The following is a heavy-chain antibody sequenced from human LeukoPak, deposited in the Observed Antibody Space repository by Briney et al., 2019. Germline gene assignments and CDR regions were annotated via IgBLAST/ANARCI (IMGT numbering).Heavy chain of an antibody. V-gene: IGHV4-30-2*01. J-gene: IGHJ5*02. D-gene: IGHD4-17*01. CDR2: IYHSGST. CDR1: GGSISSGGYS. Sequence: PSQTLSLTCAVSGGSISSGGYSWSWIRQPPGKGLEWIGYIYHSGSTYYNPSLKSRVTISVDRSKNQFSLKLSSVTAADTAVYYCARFYGDYENWFDPWGPGTLVTVSS. CDR3: ARFYGDYENWFDP.